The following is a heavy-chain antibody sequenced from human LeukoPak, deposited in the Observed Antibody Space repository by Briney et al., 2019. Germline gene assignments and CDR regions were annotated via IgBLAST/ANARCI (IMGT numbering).Heavy chain of an antibody. V-gene: IGHV4-39*01. CDR3: ARHLGIAAAGTGNWFDP. J-gene: IGHJ5*02. D-gene: IGHD6-13*01. CDR1: GGSISSSSYY. Sequence: SETLSLTCAVSGGSISSSSYYWGWIRQPPGKRLEWIGSIYYSGSTYYNPSLKSRVTISVDTSKNQFSLKLSSVTAADTAVYYCARHLGIAAAGTGNWFDPWGQGTLVTVSS. CDR2: IYYSGST.